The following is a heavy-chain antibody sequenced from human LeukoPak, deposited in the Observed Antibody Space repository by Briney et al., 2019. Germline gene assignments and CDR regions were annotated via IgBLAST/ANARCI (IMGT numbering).Heavy chain of an antibody. CDR2: IHPNGVRT. CDR3: AKDFKPDGRWDVDY. CDR1: GFTFKAYS. J-gene: IGHJ4*02. V-gene: IGHV3-23*01. D-gene: IGHD1-26*01. Sequence: GGSLRLSCAAPGFTFKAYSMSCVRQAPGEGLGWGSAIHPNGVRTFYADSVKGRFNISRDNSNNTLFLHMDSLRAEDAALYYCAKDFKPDGRWDVDYWGQGTLVTVSS.